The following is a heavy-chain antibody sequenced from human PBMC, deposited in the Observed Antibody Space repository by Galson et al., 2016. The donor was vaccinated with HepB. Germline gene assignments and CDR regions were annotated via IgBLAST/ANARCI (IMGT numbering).Heavy chain of an antibody. CDR3: AREAPADYFAY. V-gene: IGHV4-4*02. J-gene: IGHJ4*02. D-gene: IGHD6-13*01. CDR1: GGSLSTNNW. Sequence: SETLSLTCAVSGGSLSTNNWWSWVRQPPGKGLEWIGQIHHTGLSYFNPSLKSRVTMSVDKSSIQVSLKLSSVTAADTAVYYCAREAPADYFAYWGRGTLVTVSS. CDR2: IHHTGLS.